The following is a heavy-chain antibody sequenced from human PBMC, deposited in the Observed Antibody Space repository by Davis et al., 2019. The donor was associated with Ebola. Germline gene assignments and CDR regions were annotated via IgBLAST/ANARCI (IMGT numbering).Heavy chain of an antibody. V-gene: IGHV5-51*01. J-gene: IGHJ6*03. Sequence: PGGSLRLSCKGSGYSFTSYWIGWVRQMPGKGLEWMGIIYPGDSDTRYSPSFQGQVTISADKSISTAYLQWSSLKASDTAMYYCARPHMGYYYYMDVWGKGTTVTVSS. D-gene: IGHD2-21*01. CDR1: GYSFTSYW. CDR3: ARPHMGYYYYMDV. CDR2: IYPGDSDT.